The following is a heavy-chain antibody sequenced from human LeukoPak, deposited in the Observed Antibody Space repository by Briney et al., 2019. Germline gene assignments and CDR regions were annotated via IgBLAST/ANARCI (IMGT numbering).Heavy chain of an antibody. V-gene: IGHV3-23*01. CDR2: ITAGGSHT. CDR3: ANLNVP. J-gene: IGHJ5*02. Sequence: GGSLRLSCTASGLTFSEYAMTWVRQAPGKGLEWVSTITAGGSHTYYPDSVKGRFTISRDNSKNTLYLQMNSLRVEDTAVYYCANLNVPWGPGTLVTVSS. D-gene: IGHD1-1*01. CDR1: GLTFSEYA.